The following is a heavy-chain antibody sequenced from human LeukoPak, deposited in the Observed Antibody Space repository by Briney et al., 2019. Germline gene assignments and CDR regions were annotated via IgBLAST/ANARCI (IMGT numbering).Heavy chain of an antibody. D-gene: IGHD1-1*01. CDR1: GDSFSRYA. V-gene: IGHV1-69*04. Sequence: SVKVSCKASGDSFSRYAVSWVRQAPGQGLEWIGRIIPILGMSNYGQQFQDRVTLTADKSTNTAYMELTRLRSEDTAVYFCARGRGSRTGTNGDYFDYWGQGTLGTVSS. CDR3: ARGRGSRTGTNGDYFDY. J-gene: IGHJ4*02. CDR2: IIPILGMS.